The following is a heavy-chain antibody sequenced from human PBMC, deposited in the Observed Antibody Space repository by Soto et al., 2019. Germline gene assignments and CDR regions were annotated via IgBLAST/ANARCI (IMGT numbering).Heavy chain of an antibody. V-gene: IGHV3-21*01. Sequence: PGGSLRLSCAASGFTFSSYSMNWVRQAPGKGLEWVSSISSSSSYIYYADSVKGRFTISRDNAKNSLYLQMNSLRAEDTAVYYCARASTGTPNYYYYYMDVWGKGTTVTVSS. CDR1: GFTFSSYS. CDR2: ISSSSSYI. CDR3: ARASTGTPNYYYYYMDV. J-gene: IGHJ6*03. D-gene: IGHD1-1*01.